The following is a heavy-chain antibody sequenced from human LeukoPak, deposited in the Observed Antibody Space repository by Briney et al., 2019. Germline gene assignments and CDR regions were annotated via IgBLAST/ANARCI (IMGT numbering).Heavy chain of an antibody. CDR2: IYTSGNT. CDR1: GGSISSSNYY. CDR3: ARILGETGNPEEDSFDM. V-gene: IGHV4-61*02. J-gene: IGHJ3*02. Sequence: PAETLSLTCTVSGGSISSSNYYWRWIRQPAGKGLERVGRIYTSGNTNYNPSLKSRVTISVDMSKNQFSLKLSSVTAADTAMYYCARILGETGNPEEDSFDMWGQGTMVTVSP. D-gene: IGHD3-16*01.